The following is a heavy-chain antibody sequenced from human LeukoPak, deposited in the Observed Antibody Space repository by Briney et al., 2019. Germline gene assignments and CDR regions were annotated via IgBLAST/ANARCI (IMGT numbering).Heavy chain of an antibody. D-gene: IGHD3-10*01. Sequence: SETLSLTCAVYGGSFSGYYWSWIRQPPGEGLEWNGEIHNSGSTNYNPSTNTRVTISADTSKNQSSLKLSSVTAAGTAVYYSARHKTVRGVRYYYYDYMDVWGKGTTVTISS. CDR3: ARHKTVRGVRYYYYDYMDV. CDR1: GGSFSGYY. V-gene: IGHV4-34*01. CDR2: IHNSGST. J-gene: IGHJ6*03.